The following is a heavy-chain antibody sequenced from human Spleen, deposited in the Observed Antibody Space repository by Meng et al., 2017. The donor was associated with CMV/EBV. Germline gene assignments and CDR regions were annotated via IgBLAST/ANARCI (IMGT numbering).Heavy chain of an antibody. Sequence: VQLVQSGAKVKKPGASVKVSCKVSGYTLTELSMHWVRQVPGQGLEWMGIINPSGGSTSYAQKFQGRVTMTRDTSTSTVYMELSSLRSEDTAVYYCARAAWRFDYWGQGTLVTVSS. J-gene: IGHJ4*02. CDR3: ARAAWRFDY. D-gene: IGHD3-3*01. CDR1: GYTLTELS. CDR2: INPSGGST. V-gene: IGHV1-46*01.